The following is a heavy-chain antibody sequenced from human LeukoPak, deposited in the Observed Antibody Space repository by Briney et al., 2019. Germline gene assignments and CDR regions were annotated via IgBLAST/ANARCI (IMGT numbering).Heavy chain of an antibody. V-gene: IGHV3-7*01. D-gene: IGHD3-10*01. J-gene: IGHJ6*03. Sequence: PGGSLRLSCAASGFTFSSYWMSWVRQAPGKGLEWVANIKQDGSEKYYVDSVKGRFTISRDNAKNSLYLQMNSLRAEDTAVYYCARKGHYYGSGSYPSYYYYYMDVWGKGTTVTVSS. CDR3: ARKGHYYGSGSYPSYYYYYMDV. CDR2: IKQDGSEK. CDR1: GFTFSSYW.